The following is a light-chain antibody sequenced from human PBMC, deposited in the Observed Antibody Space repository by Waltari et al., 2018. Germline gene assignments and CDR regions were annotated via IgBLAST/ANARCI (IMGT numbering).Light chain of an antibody. CDR2: RNT. V-gene: IGLV1-47*01. Sequence: QSVLTQTPSASGTPGQRVTISCSGSSSNVGSNYVYWYQQFPGTAPKVLIYRNTGRPSGVPDRFSGSKSGTSASLAISGLRSEDEADYFCAAWDDSLSGPVFGGGTRLTVL. CDR1: SSNVGSNY. CDR3: AAWDDSLSGPV. J-gene: IGLJ2*01.